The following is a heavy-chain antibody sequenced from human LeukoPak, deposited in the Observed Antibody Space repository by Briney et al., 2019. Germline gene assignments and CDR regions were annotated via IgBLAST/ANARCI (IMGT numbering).Heavy chain of an antibody. Sequence: GGSLRLSCAASGFTFTSYGISWVRQAPGQGLEWMGWISAYNGNTNYAQKFQGRVTMTRDTSISTAYMELSRLRSDDTAVYYCASLAAADLNDYWGQGTLVTVSS. CDR1: GFTFTSYG. CDR3: ASLAAADLNDY. CDR2: ISAYNGNT. V-gene: IGHV1-18*01. D-gene: IGHD6-13*01. J-gene: IGHJ4*02.